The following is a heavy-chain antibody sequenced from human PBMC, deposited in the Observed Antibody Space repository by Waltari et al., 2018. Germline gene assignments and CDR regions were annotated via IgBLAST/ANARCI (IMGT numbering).Heavy chain of an antibody. CDR1: GFTFSSYA. CDR2: ISGSGGST. J-gene: IGHJ4*02. V-gene: IGHV3-23*01. Sequence: QLLESGGGLVQPGGSLRLSCAASGFTFSSYAMSWVRQAPGKGLEWVSAISGSGGSTYYADSVKGRFTIARDNSKNTLYLQMNSLRAEDTAVYYCAKDQTRVVRALFDYWGQGTLVTVSS. CDR3: AKDQTRVVRALFDY. D-gene: IGHD3-3*01.